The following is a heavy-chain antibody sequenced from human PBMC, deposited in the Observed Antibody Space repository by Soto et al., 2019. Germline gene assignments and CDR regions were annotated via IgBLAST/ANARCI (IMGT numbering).Heavy chain of an antibody. V-gene: IGHV3-49*03. J-gene: IGHJ6*02. CDR1: GFTFGDYA. D-gene: IGHD3-16*01. CDR2: IRSKAYGGTT. CDR3: TRGFFRSLSSGGSMDV. Sequence: GSLRLSCTASGFTFGDYAMSWFRQAPGKGLEWVGFIRSKAYGGTTEYAASVKGRFTISRDDSKSIAYLQMNSLKTEDTAVYYCTRGFFRSLSSGGSMDVWGQGTTVTVSS.